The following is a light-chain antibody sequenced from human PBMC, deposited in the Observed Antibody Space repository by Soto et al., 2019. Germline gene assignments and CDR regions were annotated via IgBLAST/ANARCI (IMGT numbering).Light chain of an antibody. CDR2: EVT. CDR1: SVDINY. J-gene: IGLJ3*02. V-gene: IGLV2-8*01. CDR3: SSYAGRDIWV. Sequence: QSALTQPPSAPGSRGQSVTISCTGTSVDINYVSWFQQHPGKAPKLIICEVTKRPSGVPDRFSGSKSGNTASLTVSGLQDDDEADYYCSSYAGRDIWVFGGGTKLTVL.